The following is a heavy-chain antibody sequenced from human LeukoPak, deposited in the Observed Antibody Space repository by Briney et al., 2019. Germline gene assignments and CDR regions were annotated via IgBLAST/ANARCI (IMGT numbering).Heavy chain of an antibody. V-gene: IGHV4-39*07. J-gene: IGHJ4*02. Sequence: SETLSLTCAVYGGSFSSYYWGWIRQPPGKGLEWIGSIYYSGSTYYNPSLKSRVTISVDTSKNQFSLKLSSVTAADTAVYYCARVGRFGSISVWGQGTLVTVSS. D-gene: IGHD3-10*01. CDR3: ARVGRFGSISV. CDR2: IYYSGST. CDR1: GGSFSSYY.